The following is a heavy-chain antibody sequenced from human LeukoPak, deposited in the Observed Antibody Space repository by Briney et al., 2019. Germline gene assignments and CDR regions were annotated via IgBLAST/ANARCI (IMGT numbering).Heavy chain of an antibody. J-gene: IGHJ4*02. CDR2: IYSSGST. CDR1: GGSISSYY. Sequence: SETLSLTCTVSGGSISSYYWSWIRQPAGKGLQWIGRIYSSGSTNYSPSLKSRVTMSVDTSKNQFSLGLTSVTAADTAVYYCARDLGFWSGPDYWGQGTLVTVSS. CDR3: ARDLGFWSGPDY. D-gene: IGHD3-3*01. V-gene: IGHV4-4*07.